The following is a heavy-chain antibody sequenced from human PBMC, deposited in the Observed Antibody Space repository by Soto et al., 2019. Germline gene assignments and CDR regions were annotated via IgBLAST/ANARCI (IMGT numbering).Heavy chain of an antibody. J-gene: IGHJ4*02. CDR2: IYYSGST. CDR1: GGSISSGGYY. D-gene: IGHD2-2*01. CDR3: ARGLMGFYCSSTSCLSRFDY. Sequence: QVQLQESGPGLVKPSQTLSLTCTVSGGSISSGGYYWSWIRQHPGKGLEWIGYIYYSGSTYYNPSLKSRVTISVDTSKNQFSLKLSSVTAADTAVYYCARGLMGFYCSSTSCLSRFDYWGQGTLVTVSS. V-gene: IGHV4-31*03.